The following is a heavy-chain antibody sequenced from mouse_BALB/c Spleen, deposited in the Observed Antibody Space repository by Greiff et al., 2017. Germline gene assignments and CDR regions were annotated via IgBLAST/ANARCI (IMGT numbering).Heavy chain of an antibody. CDR2: INPSNGGT. CDR3: NLNGSPSDFDY. Sequence: QVQLQQPGAELVKPGASVKLSCKASGYTFTSYYMYWVKQRPGQGLEWIGGINPSNGGTNFNEKFESKATLTVDKSSSTAYMQLSSLTSEDSAVYYCNLNGSPSDFDYWGQGTTLTVSS. V-gene: IGHV1S16*01. D-gene: IGHD1-1*01. CDR1: GYTFTSYY. J-gene: IGHJ2*01.